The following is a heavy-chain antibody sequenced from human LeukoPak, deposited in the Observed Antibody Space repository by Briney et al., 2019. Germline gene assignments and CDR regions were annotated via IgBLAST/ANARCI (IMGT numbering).Heavy chain of an antibody. CDR2: IIPILGIA. V-gene: IGHV1-69*04. Sequence: GASVKVSCKASGGTFSSYAISWVRQAPGQGLEWMGRIIPILGIANYAQKFQGRVTITADKSTSTAYMELSSLRSEDTAVYYCARAKWESSTTCYGAWGQGTLVTVSS. D-gene: IGHD2-2*01. J-gene: IGHJ5*02. CDR1: GGTFSSYA. CDR3: ARAKWESSTTCYGA.